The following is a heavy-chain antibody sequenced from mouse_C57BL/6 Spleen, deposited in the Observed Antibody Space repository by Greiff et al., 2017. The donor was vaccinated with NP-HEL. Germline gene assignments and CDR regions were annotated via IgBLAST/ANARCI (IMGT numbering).Heavy chain of an antibody. D-gene: IGHD1-1*01. V-gene: IGHV1-81*01. CDR1: GYTFTSYG. CDR2: IYPRSGNT. Sequence: QVQLQQSGAELARPGASVKLSCKASGYTFTSYGISWVKQRTGQGLEWIGEIYPRSGNTYYNEKFKGKATLTADKSSSTAYMELRSLTSEDSAVYFCALITTVVAEAMDYWGQGTSVTVSS. J-gene: IGHJ4*01. CDR3: ALITTVVAEAMDY.